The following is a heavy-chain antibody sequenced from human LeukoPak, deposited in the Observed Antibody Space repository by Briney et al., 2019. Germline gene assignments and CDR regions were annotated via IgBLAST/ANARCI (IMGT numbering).Heavy chain of an antibody. J-gene: IGHJ4*02. CDR1: GFTFSSYA. Sequence: GGSLRLSCAASGFTFSSYAMSWDRQAPGKGLEWVSTISGSGDYTYYADSVKGRFTISRDNSKNTLYLQMNRLSAEDTAVYYCARRIPATASGLDYWGQGTLVTVSS. CDR2: ISGSGDYT. D-gene: IGHD2-2*01. CDR3: ARRIPATASGLDY. V-gene: IGHV3-23*01.